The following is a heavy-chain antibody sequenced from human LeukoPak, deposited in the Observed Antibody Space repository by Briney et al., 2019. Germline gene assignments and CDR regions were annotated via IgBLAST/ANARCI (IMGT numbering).Heavy chain of an antibody. CDR1: GYTFTSYY. CDR3: ARDLKQQLVLRYFDY. J-gene: IGHJ4*02. Sequence: ASVKVSCKASGYTFTSYYMHWVRQAPGQGLEWMGIINPSGGSTSYAQKFQGRVTMTRDTPTSTVYMELSSLRSEDTAVYYCARDLKQQLVLRYFDYWGQGTLVTVSS. D-gene: IGHD6-13*01. V-gene: IGHV1-46*01. CDR2: INPSGGST.